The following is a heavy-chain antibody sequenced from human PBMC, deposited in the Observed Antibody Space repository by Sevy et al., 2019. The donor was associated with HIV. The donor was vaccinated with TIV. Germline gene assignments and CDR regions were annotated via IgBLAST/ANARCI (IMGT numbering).Heavy chain of an antibody. CDR1: GFTFSDHC. D-gene: IGHD3-10*01. J-gene: IGHJ3*02. Sequence: GGSLRLSCAASGFTFSDHCMDWVRQAPGKGLEWVGRTRNKANSYTTEYAASVKGRFTISRDDSKNSLYLQMNSLKTEDTAVYYCASNSWYYYGSGSFDAFDIWGQGTMVTVSS. V-gene: IGHV3-72*01. CDR3: ASNSWYYYGSGSFDAFDI. CDR2: TRNKANSYTT.